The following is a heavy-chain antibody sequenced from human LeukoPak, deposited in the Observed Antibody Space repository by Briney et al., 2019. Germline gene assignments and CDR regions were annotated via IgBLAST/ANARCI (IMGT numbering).Heavy chain of an antibody. CDR3: ALEELRGAFDI. D-gene: IGHD1-7*01. CDR2: IIPIFGTA. J-gene: IGHJ3*02. Sequence: SVKVSCKVSGYTLTELSMHWVRQAPGKGLEWMGGIIPIFGTANYAQKFQGRVTITADESTSTAYMELSSLRSEDTAVYYCALEELRGAFDIWGQGTMVTVSS. V-gene: IGHV1-69*13. CDR1: GYTLTELS.